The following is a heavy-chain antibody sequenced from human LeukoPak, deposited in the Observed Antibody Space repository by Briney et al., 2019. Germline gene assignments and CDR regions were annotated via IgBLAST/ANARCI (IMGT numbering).Heavy chain of an antibody. Sequence: PTGGSLRLSCAASGFTFSSYAMSWVRQAPGKGLEWVSAISGSGGSTYYADSVKDRFTISRDNSKNTLYLQMSSLRADDTAVYYCSKKGQSEDYGKPGWGQGTLVTVSS. V-gene: IGHV3-23*01. J-gene: IGHJ4*02. CDR2: ISGSGGST. CDR1: GFTFSSYA. D-gene: IGHD4-17*01. CDR3: SKKGQSEDYGKPG.